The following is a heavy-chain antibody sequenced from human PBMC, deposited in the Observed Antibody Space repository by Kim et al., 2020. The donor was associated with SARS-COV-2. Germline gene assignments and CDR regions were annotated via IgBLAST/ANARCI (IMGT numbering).Heavy chain of an antibody. D-gene: IGHD3-10*01. Sequence: SETLSLTCTVSGGSMNSYYWTWIRQPPGKGLEWIGYIYDSGSTEYNPSLASRVTISVDTSKNQFSLKLNSVTAADTAVYYCARVIGDDYGSGSSSPFYGMDVWGQGTTVTVSS. V-gene: IGHV4-59*13. CDR2: IYDSGST. CDR3: ARVIGDDYGSGSSSPFYGMDV. CDR1: GGSMNSYY. J-gene: IGHJ6*02.